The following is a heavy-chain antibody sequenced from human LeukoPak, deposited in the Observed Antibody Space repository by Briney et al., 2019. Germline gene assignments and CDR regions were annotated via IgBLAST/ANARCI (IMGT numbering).Heavy chain of an antibody. CDR2: ISGSGGST. CDR1: GFTFSSYA. Sequence: GGSLRLSCAASGFTFSSYAMSRVRQAPGKGLEWVSAISGSGGSTYYADSVRGRFTISRDNSKNTLYLQMNSLRAEDTAVYYCVVGLTTVTPFDYWSQGTLVTVSS. J-gene: IGHJ4*02. D-gene: IGHD4-17*01. V-gene: IGHV3-23*01. CDR3: VVGLTTVTPFDY.